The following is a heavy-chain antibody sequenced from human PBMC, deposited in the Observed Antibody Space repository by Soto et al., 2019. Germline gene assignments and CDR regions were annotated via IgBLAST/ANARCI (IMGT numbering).Heavy chain of an antibody. CDR2: ISGSGDST. CDR1: GFTFSNYA. J-gene: IGHJ4*02. V-gene: IGHV3-23*01. D-gene: IGHD1-26*01. CDR3: ARRGSGSYYDY. Sequence: EVKLLESRGGLVQPGGSLRLSCAASGFTFSNYAMNWVRQAPVKGLEWVSVISGSGDSTYHADSVKGRFTISRDNSKNTLYLQLNSLRAEDTAVYYCARRGSGSYYDYWGQGTPVTVSS.